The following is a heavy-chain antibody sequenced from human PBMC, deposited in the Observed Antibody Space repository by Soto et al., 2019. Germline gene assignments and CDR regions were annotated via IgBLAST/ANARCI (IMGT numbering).Heavy chain of an antibody. D-gene: IGHD3-22*01. CDR3: ASLKSSDSSGYYYVRTSYYFDY. V-gene: IGHV1-46*01. J-gene: IGHJ4*02. CDR1: GYTFTSYY. Sequence: GASVKVSCKASGYTFTSYYMHWVRQAPGQGLEWMGIINPSGGSTSYAQKFQGRVTMTRDTSTSTVYMELSSLRSEDTAVYYCASLKSSDSSGYYYVRTSYYFDYWGQGTLVTVSS. CDR2: INPSGGST.